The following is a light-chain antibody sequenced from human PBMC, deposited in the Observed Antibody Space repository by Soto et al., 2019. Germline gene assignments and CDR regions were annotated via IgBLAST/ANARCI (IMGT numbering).Light chain of an antibody. CDR3: CSYVTTRAM. J-gene: IGLJ1*01. Sequence: QSALAQPRAVSGSPGQLLTISCPGPSSDVDDYRYVSWYQQYPGKAPKLVIYDGTKRPSGVPDRLSGSNSGNTASLTMSGRQAEAEADYYCCSYVTTRAMFGSWTKVTVL. CDR2: DGT. V-gene: IGLV2-11*01. CDR1: SSDVDDYRY.